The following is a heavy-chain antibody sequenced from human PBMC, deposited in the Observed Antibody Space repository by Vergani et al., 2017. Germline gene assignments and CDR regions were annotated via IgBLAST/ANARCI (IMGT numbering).Heavy chain of an antibody. V-gene: IGHV5-51*01. CDR2: IYPGDPVT. J-gene: IGHJ2*01. Sequence: EVQLVQSGAEVKKPGESLKISCKGSGYSFTNYWIGWVRQMPGKGLEWMGIIYPGDPVTRYSPSFQVQVTISADKSISPAYLQWSSPMATDTAVYYCASHLDGYSYPDLWGRGTLVTVSS. D-gene: IGHD5-24*01. CDR3: ASHLDGYSYPDL. CDR1: GYSFTNYW.